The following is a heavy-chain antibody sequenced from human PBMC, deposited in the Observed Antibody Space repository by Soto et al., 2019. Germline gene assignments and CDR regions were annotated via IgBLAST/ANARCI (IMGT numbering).Heavy chain of an antibody. V-gene: IGHV1-3*01. J-gene: IGHJ3*02. CDR2: INAGNGNT. CDR1: GYTFTSYS. D-gene: IGHD5-18*01. Sequence: ASVKVSCKASGYTFTSYSMHWVRQAPGQRLEWMGWINAGNGNTKYSQKFQGRVTITRDTSASTAYMELSSLRSEDTAVYYCARVGYADTDAFDIWGQGTMVTVSS. CDR3: ARVGYADTDAFDI.